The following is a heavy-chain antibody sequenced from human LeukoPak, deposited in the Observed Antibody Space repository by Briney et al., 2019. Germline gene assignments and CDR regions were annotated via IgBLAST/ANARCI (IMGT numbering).Heavy chain of an antibody. Sequence: GGSLRLSCAASGFTFSSYWMSWVRQAPGKGLEWVANIKQDGSEKYYVDSVKGRFTISRDNAKSSLYLQMNSLRAEDTAVYYCARGIGAYYDFWSGYSRDAFDIWGQGTMVTVSS. V-gene: IGHV3-7*01. CDR3: ARGIGAYYDFWSGYSRDAFDI. D-gene: IGHD3-3*01. CDR2: IKQDGSEK. CDR1: GFTFSSYW. J-gene: IGHJ3*02.